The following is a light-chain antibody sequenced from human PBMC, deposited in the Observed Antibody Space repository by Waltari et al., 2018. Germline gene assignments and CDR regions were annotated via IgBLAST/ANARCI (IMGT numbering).Light chain of an antibody. Sequence: QSALTQPPSTSGSPGQSVTLPCTGASSDIGGPYFVSWYQQHPGKPPKLIIYEVNQRPSGVPDRFSGSKSGNTASLTVSGLQPDDEADYYCASYAGTVVFGGGTKLTVL. CDR3: ASYAGTVV. V-gene: IGLV2-8*01. CDR2: EVN. J-gene: IGLJ2*01. CDR1: SSDIGGPYF.